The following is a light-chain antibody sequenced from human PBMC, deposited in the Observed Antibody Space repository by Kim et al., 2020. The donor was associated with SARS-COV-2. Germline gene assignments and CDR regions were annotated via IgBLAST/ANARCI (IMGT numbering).Light chain of an antibody. CDR2: GAS. CDR3: QQYNKWPQWT. Sequence: PGGGATPSCRASESVNTNLAWYQQKPGQAPRLLIYGASTRATGVPARFGGGGSATEFTLTISGLQSEDFAVYYCQQYNKWPQWTFGQGTKVDIK. J-gene: IGKJ1*01. CDR1: ESVNTN. V-gene: IGKV3-15*01.